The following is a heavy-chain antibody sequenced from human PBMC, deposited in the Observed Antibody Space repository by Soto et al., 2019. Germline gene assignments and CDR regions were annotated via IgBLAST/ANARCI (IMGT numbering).Heavy chain of an antibody. CDR2: MNPNSGHT. D-gene: IGHD3-16*01. Sequence: QVQLVQSGAEVKKPGASVKVSCKASGYTFTSNDINWMRQATGQGLEWMGWMNPNSGHTNYAQKFQGRGTMTRNTPISTAYMELTSLRPDDTAVYYCAGGMSTTWGQGTLGTVSS. CDR1: GYTFTSND. J-gene: IGHJ5*02. CDR3: AGGMSTT. V-gene: IGHV1-8*01.